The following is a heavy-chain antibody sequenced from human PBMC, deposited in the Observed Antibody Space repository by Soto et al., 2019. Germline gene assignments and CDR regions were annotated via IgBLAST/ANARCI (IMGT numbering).Heavy chain of an antibody. CDR2: IRQDGSEK. Sequence: EVQLVELGGALVQPGGSLKLPCEPPGFGFSSYWLTWVRQAPGKRLEYVAIIRQDGSEKKYVDSVMGRFTISRDNAKTSSYLQMNSLRDEDTAVYYCMTTTRDRPFDYWGQGTLVTVSS. J-gene: IGHJ4*02. V-gene: IGHV3-7*03. CDR1: GFGFSSYW. D-gene: IGHD1-1*01. CDR3: MTTTRDRPFDY.